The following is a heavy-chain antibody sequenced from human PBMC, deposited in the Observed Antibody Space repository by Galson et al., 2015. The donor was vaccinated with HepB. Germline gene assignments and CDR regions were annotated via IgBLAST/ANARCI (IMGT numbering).Heavy chain of an antibody. D-gene: IGHD3-3*01. Sequence: LSLTCTVSGGSISSYYWSWIRQPPGKGLEWIGYIYYSGSTNYNPSLKSRVTISVDTSKNQFSLKLSSVTAADTAVYYCARAYYDFWSGYPYYYYMDVWGKGTTVTVSS. J-gene: IGHJ6*03. CDR3: ARAYYDFWSGYPYYYYMDV. V-gene: IGHV4-59*01. CDR2: IYYSGST. CDR1: GGSISSYY.